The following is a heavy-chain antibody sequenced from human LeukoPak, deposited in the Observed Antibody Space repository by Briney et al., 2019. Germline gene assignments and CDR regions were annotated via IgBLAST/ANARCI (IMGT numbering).Heavy chain of an antibody. J-gene: IGHJ3*02. CDR1: GFTVSSNY. CDR2: IYCGGSA. D-gene: IGHD3-22*01. V-gene: IGHV3-66*01. CDR3: AKMSNYYNSLGYDAFDI. Sequence: PGGSLRLSCASSGFTVSSNYMSWVRPAPGEGLEWVSVIYCGGSADYADAVKGRFTISRDNSKNTLHLQMKSLRAEDTAVYYCAKMSNYYNSLGYDAFDIWGQGTMVTVSS.